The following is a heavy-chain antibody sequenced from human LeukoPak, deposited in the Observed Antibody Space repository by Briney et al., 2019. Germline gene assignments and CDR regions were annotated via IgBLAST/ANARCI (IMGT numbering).Heavy chain of an antibody. CDR1: GFTFSSYA. CDR2: INGSGCNT. Sequence: GGSLRLSCAASGFTFSSYAMSWVRQAPGKGLEWVSSINGSGCNTYYADSVKGRFTISRDNSKNTVYLQMNSLRAEDTAVYSCANDRAGSEGDYWGQGTLVTVSS. D-gene: IGHD3-10*01. V-gene: IGHV3-23*01. CDR3: ANDRAGSEGDY. J-gene: IGHJ4*02.